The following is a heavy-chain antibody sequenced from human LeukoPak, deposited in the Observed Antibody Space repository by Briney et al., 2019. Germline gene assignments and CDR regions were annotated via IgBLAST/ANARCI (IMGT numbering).Heavy chain of an antibody. V-gene: IGHV3-30*18. J-gene: IGHJ6*02. D-gene: IGHD6-13*01. CDR1: GFTFSSYG. CDR3: AKDLQAWSSSSWYWYYYYYGMDV. Sequence: PGGSLRLSCAASGFTFSSYGMHWVRQAPGKGLEWVAVISYDGSNKYYADSVKGRFTISRDNSKNTLYLQMNSLRAEDTAVYYCAKDLQAWSSSSWYWYYYYYGMDVWGQGTTVTVSS. CDR2: ISYDGSNK.